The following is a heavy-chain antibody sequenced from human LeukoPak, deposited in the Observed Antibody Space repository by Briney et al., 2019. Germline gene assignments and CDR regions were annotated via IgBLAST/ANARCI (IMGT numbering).Heavy chain of an antibody. D-gene: IGHD3-3*01. V-gene: IGHV4-61*02. CDR2: IYTSGKT. CDR1: GDSISSGRYY. CDR3: ARDSDYYDSLRMDV. J-gene: IGHJ6*03. Sequence: PSETLSLTCTVSGDSISSGRYYWSWVRQPAGKELEWIGRIYTSGKTDYNPYTPSLKSRVTISVDTSKNQFSLKLSSVTAADTAVYYCARDSDYYDSLRMDVWGKGTTVTVSS.